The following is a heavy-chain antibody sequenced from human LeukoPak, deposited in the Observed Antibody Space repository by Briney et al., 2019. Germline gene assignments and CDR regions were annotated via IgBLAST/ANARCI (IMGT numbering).Heavy chain of an antibody. CDR3: AKDRKRITIFGVVTPFDY. CDR2: ISGSGGST. Sequence: QPGGSLRLSCAASGFTFSSYAMSWVRQAPGKGLEWVSAISGSGGSTYYADSVKGRFTISRDNSKNTLYLQMNSLRAEDTAVYYCAKDRKRITIFGVVTPFDYWGQGTLVTVSS. D-gene: IGHD3-3*01. V-gene: IGHV3-23*01. J-gene: IGHJ4*02. CDR1: GFTFSSYA.